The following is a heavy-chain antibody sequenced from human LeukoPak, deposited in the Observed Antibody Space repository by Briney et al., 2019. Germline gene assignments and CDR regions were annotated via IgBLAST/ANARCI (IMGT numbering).Heavy chain of an antibody. Sequence: ASVKVSCKASGYTFTSYYMHWVRQAPGQGLEWMGWMNPNSGNTGYAQKFQGRVTMTRNTSISTAYMELSSLRSEDTAVYYCARGVRHYDILTGYRVNWFDPWGQGTLVTVSS. D-gene: IGHD3-9*01. CDR3: ARGVRHYDILTGYRVNWFDP. CDR2: MNPNSGNT. CDR1: GYTFTSYY. V-gene: IGHV1-8*02. J-gene: IGHJ5*02.